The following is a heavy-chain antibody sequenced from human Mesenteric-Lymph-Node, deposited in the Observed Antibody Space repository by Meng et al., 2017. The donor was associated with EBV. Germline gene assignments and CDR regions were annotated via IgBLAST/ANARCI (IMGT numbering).Heavy chain of an antibody. CDR2: TYHTGST. CDR3: ASGVPGD. Sequence: VRLQRPRMEPVKPSWTLSVPCDFSVVSISRTHWWTWVRQAPGKGLECIGETYHTGSTNYNPSLKSRVAISIDESKNQFSLNLTSVTAADTAVYYCASGVPGDWGQGTLVTVSS. D-gene: IGHD1-1*01. J-gene: IGHJ4*02. V-gene: IGHV4-4*02. CDR1: VVSISRTHW.